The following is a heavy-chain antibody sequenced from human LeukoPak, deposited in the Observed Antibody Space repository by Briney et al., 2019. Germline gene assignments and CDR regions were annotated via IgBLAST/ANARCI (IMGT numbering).Heavy chain of an antibody. J-gene: IGHJ4*02. CDR3: AGHGSGSYYNY. Sequence: ASVKVSCKASGYTFTSYAISWVRQAPGQGLEWMGGIIPIFGTANYAQKFQGRVTITADESTSTAYMELSSLRSEDTAVYYCAGHGSGSYYNYWGQGTLVTVSS. D-gene: IGHD3-10*01. CDR1: GYTFTSYA. V-gene: IGHV1-69*13. CDR2: IIPIFGTA.